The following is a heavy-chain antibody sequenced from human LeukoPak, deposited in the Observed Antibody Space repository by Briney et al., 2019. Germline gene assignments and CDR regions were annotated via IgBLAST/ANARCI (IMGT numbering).Heavy chain of an antibody. CDR2: INQDGSEK. D-gene: IGHD3-16*01. V-gene: IGHV3-7*01. CDR3: ARDGGGAFDY. CDR1: GFSAYW. Sequence: TGGSLRLSCAASGFSAYWMNWVRQAPGKGPEWVSSINQDGSEKYYVDSVKGRFTISRDNAKNSLYLQMNSLRAEDTAVYYCARDGGGAFDYWGQGTLVTVSS. J-gene: IGHJ4*02.